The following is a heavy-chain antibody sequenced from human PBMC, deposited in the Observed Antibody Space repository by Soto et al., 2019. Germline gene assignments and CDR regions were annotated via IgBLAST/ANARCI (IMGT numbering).Heavy chain of an antibody. Sequence: QVQLQQWGAGLLKPSETLSLTCAVYGGSFSGYYWSWIRQPPGKGLEWIGEINHSGSTNYNPSLMSRVPISVDTSKNQFYLKLSSVTAADTAGYYCARGTMYSSSWYIYWGQGTLVTVSS. CDR2: INHSGST. CDR3: ARGTMYSSSWYIY. V-gene: IGHV4-34*01. CDR1: GGSFSGYY. D-gene: IGHD6-13*01. J-gene: IGHJ4*02.